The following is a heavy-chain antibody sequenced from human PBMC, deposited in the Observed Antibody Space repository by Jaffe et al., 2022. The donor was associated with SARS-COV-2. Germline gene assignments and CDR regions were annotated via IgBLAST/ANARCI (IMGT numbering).Heavy chain of an antibody. V-gene: IGHV3-23*01. CDR1: GFTFSSYA. Sequence: EVQLLESGGGLVQPGGSLRLSCAASGFTFSSYAMSWVRQAPGKGLEWVSAISGSGGSTYYADSVKGRFTISRDNSKNTLYLQMNSLRAEDTAVYYCAKSYDNRYSSGWYGDYWGQGTLVTVSS. J-gene: IGHJ4*02. D-gene: IGHD6-19*01. CDR2: ISGSGGST. CDR3: AKSYDNRYSSGWYGDY.